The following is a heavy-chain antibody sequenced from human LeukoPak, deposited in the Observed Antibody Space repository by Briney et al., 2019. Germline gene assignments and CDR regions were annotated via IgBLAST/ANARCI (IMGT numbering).Heavy chain of an antibody. V-gene: IGHV1-2*02. Sequence: ASVKVSCKASGYTFTGYYMHWVRQAPGQGLEWMGWINPNSGGTNYAQKFQGRVTMTRDTSISTAYMELSRLRSDDTAVYYCARGDEDCSSTSCFTLFDYWGQGTLVTASS. CDR1: GYTFTGYY. D-gene: IGHD2-2*01. CDR3: ARGDEDCSSTSCFTLFDY. CDR2: INPNSGGT. J-gene: IGHJ4*02.